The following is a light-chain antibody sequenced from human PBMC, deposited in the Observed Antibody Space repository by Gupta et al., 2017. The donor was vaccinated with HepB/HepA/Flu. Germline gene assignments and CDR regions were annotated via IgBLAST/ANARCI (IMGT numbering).Light chain of an antibody. J-gene: IGKJ4*01. CDR2: GAS. Sequence: EIVLTQSPGTLSLSPGERATLSCRASQSVSSTYLAWYQQKPGQAPRLLIYGASSRATGIPDRFSGSGSGTDFTLTISRLEPEDFAVYYCQQESSSPITFGGETKVDIK. CDR1: QSVSSTY. CDR3: QQESSSPIT. V-gene: IGKV3-20*01.